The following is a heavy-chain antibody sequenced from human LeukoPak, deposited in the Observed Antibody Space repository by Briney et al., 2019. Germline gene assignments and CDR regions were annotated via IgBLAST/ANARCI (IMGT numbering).Heavy chain of an antibody. Sequence: GESLKISCKGSGYRFTNYWIGWVRQMPGKGLEWMGIIYPGDSDTRYSPSFQGQVTISADKFITTAYLQWSSLKASDTAMYYCAMNFASGSYGPFDYWGQGALVTVPS. D-gene: IGHD3-10*01. CDR1: GYRFTNYW. V-gene: IGHV5-51*01. CDR3: AMNFASGSYGPFDY. CDR2: IYPGDSDT. J-gene: IGHJ4*02.